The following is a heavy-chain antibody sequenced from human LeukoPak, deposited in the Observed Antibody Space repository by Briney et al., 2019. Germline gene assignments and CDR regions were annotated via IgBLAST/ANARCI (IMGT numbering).Heavy chain of an antibody. Sequence: GGSLILSCAASRFTFSNYAMSWVRQAPGKGLEWVSGISASGGSAYYADSVKGRFTISRDNSKNTLYLQMNSLTAEDTAVYYCAKVKKHIVVVPAAPLDYWGQGTLVTVSS. CDR3: AKVKKHIVVVPAAPLDY. V-gene: IGHV3-23*01. D-gene: IGHD2-2*01. CDR2: ISASGGSA. J-gene: IGHJ4*02. CDR1: RFTFSNYA.